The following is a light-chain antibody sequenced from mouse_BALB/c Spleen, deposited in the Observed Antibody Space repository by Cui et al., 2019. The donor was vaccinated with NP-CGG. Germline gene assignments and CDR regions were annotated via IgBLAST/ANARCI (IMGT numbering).Light chain of an antibody. CDR1: TGAAIPSNY. V-gene: IGLV1*01. Sequence: QAVVTQEPALTTSPGETVTLTCRSSTGAAIPSNYANWVQEKPDHLFTGLIGGTNNRVPGVPARFSGSLIGDKAALTITGAQTEDEAIYFCALWYSNHWVFGGGTKLTVL. J-gene: IGLJ1*01. CDR2: GTN. CDR3: ALWYSNHWV.